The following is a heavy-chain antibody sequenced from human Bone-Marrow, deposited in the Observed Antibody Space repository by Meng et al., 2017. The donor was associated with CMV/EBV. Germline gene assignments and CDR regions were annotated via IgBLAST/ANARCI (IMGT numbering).Heavy chain of an antibody. CDR2: INGDGSIT. CDR1: GFTFSGYW. J-gene: IGHJ4*02. Sequence: GESLKISCAASGFTFSGYWMHWVRQAPGKGLVWVSRINGDGSITTYADSVKGRFTISRDNAKNTLYLQMNSLRAEDTAVFYCARESYFYETSALGDFWGQGTRVTVSS. D-gene: IGHD3-22*01. CDR3: ARESYFYETSALGDF. V-gene: IGHV3-74*01.